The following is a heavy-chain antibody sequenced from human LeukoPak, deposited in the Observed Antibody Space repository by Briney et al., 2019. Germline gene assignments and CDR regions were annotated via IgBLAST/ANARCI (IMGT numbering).Heavy chain of an antibody. V-gene: IGHV3-48*01. CDR3: AKGRWLQSDIMDV. J-gene: IGHJ6*02. CDR1: GFTFSSYS. CDR2: ISSSSSNT. D-gene: IGHD5-24*01. Sequence: PGGSLRLSCAASGFTFSSYSMYWVRQAPGKGLEWVSYISSSSSNTYYADSVKGRFTISRDNARNSLYLQMNSLRAEDTAVYYCAKGRWLQSDIMDVWGQGTTVTVSS.